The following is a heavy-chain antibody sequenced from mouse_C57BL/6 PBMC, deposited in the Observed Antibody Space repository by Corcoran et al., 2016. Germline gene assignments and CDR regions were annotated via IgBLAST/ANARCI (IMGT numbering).Heavy chain of an antibody. D-gene: IGHD2-1*01. J-gene: IGHJ3*01. CDR3: ARRSPLPEAWFAY. CDR1: GYSITSGYY. CDR2: ISYDGSN. Sequence: DVQLQESGPGLVKPSQSLSLTCSVTGYSITSGYYWNWIRQFPGNKLEWMGYISYDGSNNYNPSLKNRISITRDTSKNQFFLKLNSVTTEDTATYYCARRSPLPEAWFAYWGQGTLVTVSA. V-gene: IGHV3-6*01.